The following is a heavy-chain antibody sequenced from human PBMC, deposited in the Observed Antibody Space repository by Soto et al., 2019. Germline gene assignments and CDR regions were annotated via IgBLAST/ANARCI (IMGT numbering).Heavy chain of an antibody. CDR1: GYSFISYG. CDR2: INAGPGDT. Sequence: QLMQSGADVRIPGASMRISCKTSGYSFISYGIHWVRQAPGIRPEWMGWINAGPGDTQYSQSFQGRVTITRDTSASTVYMEMRSLKMEDTSMYYCVTDYMRGRDYWGQGTSVTVSA. J-gene: IGHJ4*02. D-gene: IGHD4-4*01. V-gene: IGHV1-3*01. CDR3: VTDYMRGRDY.